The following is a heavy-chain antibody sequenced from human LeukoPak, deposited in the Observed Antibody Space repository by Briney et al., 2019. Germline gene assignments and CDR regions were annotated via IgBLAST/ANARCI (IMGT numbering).Heavy chain of an antibody. CDR3: TTDLSSSPEAFGY. Sequence: PGGSLRLSCAASGFTFSNAWMSWVRQAPGKGLEWVGRIKSKTDGGTTDYAAPVKGRFTISRDDSKNTLYLQMNSLKTEDTAVYYCTTDLSSSPEAFGYWGQGTLVTVSS. CDR1: GFTFSNAW. V-gene: IGHV3-15*01. J-gene: IGHJ4*02. D-gene: IGHD6-13*01. CDR2: IKSKTDGGTT.